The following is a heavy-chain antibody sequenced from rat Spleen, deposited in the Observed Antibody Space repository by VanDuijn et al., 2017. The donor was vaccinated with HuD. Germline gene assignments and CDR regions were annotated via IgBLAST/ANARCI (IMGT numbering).Heavy chain of an antibody. D-gene: IGHD1-9*01. V-gene: IGHV5-29*01. CDR3: ARDPSSYPIHTMGITLDY. CDR1: GFTFSDYG. Sequence: EVQLVESGGGLVQPGRSLKLSCAASGFTFSDYGMAWVRQAPTKGLEWVATISYGDSSGHSSTYYRDSVRGRFTISRDNAKSTLYLQMDSLRSEDTATYYCARDPSSYPIHTMGITLDYWGQGVMVTVSS. J-gene: IGHJ2*01. CDR2: ISYGDSSGHSST.